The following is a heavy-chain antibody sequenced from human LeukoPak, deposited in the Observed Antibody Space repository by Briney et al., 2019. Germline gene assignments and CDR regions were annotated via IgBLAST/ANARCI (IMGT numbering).Heavy chain of an antibody. CDR1: GFTFSSYS. CDR3: ARSPPLRRYFDC. Sequence: PGGSLRLSCAPSGFTFSSYSMNWVRQAPGKGREWVSSISSSSSYIYYADSVKSRFTISRDNAKNSLYLQMNSLRAEDTAVYYCARSPPLRRYFDCWGQGTLVTVSS. J-gene: IGHJ4*02. D-gene: IGHD3-9*01. V-gene: IGHV3-21*01. CDR2: ISSSSSYI.